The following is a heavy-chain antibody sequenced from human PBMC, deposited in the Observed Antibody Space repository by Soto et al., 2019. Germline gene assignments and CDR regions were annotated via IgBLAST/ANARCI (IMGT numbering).Heavy chain of an antibody. D-gene: IGHD2-15*01. V-gene: IGHV4-31*03. CDR2: IYYSGST. Sequence: SETLSLTCTVSGNSISSGGYYGSWIRQHTGKGLEWIGYIYYSGSTYYNPSLKSRVTISVDTSKNQSSLKLSSVTAADTAVYYCARALYCSGGSCNWFDPWGQGTLVTVS. CDR1: GNSISSGGYY. J-gene: IGHJ5*02. CDR3: ARALYCSGGSCNWFDP.